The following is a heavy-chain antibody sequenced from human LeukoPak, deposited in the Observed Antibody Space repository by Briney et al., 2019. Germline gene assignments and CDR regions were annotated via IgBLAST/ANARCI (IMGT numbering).Heavy chain of an antibody. V-gene: IGHV4-34*01. CDR3: ARGGGYQLNYFDY. CDR1: GGSFSGYY. D-gene: IGHD2-2*01. CDR2: INHSGST. J-gene: IGHJ4*02. Sequence: SETLSLTCAVYGGSFSGYYWSWIRQPPGKGLEWIGEINHSGSTNYNPSLKSRVTISVDTSKNQFSLKLSSVTAADTAVYYCARGGGYQLNYFDYWGQGTLVTVSS.